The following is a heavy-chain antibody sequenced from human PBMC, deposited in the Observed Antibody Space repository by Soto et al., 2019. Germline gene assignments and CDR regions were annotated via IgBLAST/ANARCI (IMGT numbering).Heavy chain of an antibody. CDR3: AREAAYCSSTSCSAIYYYYGMGV. D-gene: IGHD2-2*01. J-gene: IGHJ6*02. Sequence: SVKVSCKASGGTFSSYAISWVRQAPGQGLEWMGGIIPIFGTANYAQKFQGRVTITADKSTSTAYMALSSLRSDDTAVYYCAREAAYCSSTSCSAIYYYYGMGVWGQGTTVTVSS. CDR1: GGTFSSYA. CDR2: IIPIFGTA. V-gene: IGHV1-69*06.